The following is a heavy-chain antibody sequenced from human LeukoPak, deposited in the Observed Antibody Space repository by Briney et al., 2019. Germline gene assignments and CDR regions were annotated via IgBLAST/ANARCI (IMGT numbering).Heavy chain of an antibody. D-gene: IGHD1-26*01. CDR3: ARSSGMGGATDFDN. CDR1: GYRFTNYW. Sequence: GESLKISCKGSGYRFTNYWIGWVRQMPGRGLGWMGIIYPGDSDPRYSPPFQGQVTISADNSFNTAYLQWSSLKASDTAMYYCARSSGMGGATDFDNWGQGTLVTVSS. J-gene: IGHJ4*02. V-gene: IGHV5-51*01. CDR2: IYPGDSDP.